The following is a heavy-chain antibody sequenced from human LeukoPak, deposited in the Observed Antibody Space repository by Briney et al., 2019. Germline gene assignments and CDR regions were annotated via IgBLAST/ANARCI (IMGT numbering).Heavy chain of an antibody. CDR3: AKGLVGNWNYDWFDP. CDR2: ISGSGGST. D-gene: IGHD1-7*01. CDR1: VFTFSSYA. V-gene: IGHV3-23*01. Sequence: GGSLRLSCAASVFTFSSYAMCCVRQAPGKGLEWVSAISGSGGSTYYADSVKGRFTISRDNSKNTLYLQMNSLRAEDTAVYYCAKGLVGNWNYDWFDPWGQGTLVTVSS. J-gene: IGHJ5*02.